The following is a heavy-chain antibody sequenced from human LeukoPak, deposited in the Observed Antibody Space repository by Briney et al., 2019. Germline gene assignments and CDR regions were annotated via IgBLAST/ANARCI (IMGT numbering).Heavy chain of an antibody. CDR3: ARGAYGDK. J-gene: IGHJ4*02. D-gene: IGHD4-17*01. CDR2: ISTQSGNT. CDR1: GYTLTSYG. Sequence: ASVKVSCKASGYTLTSYGINWMRQAPGQGLEWMGWISTQSGNTNYAQKVQGRLTLTTDRSTNTAYMELRSLKSDDTAVYYCARGAYGDKWGQGTMVTVSS. V-gene: IGHV1-18*01.